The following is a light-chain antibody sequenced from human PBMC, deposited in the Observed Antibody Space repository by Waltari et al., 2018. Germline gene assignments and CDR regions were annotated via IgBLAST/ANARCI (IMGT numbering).Light chain of an antibody. Sequence: SSDLTQDPAVSVALGQTVRITCQGDSLRSYYADGYQQKPGQATVPVMYEKNSRPSGIPDRFSGSSSGNTASLTITGAQAEDEADYYCKSRDSSGNQLDMVFGGGTKLTVL. CDR3: KSRDSSGNQLDMV. CDR1: SLRSYY. V-gene: IGLV3-19*01. CDR2: EKN. J-gene: IGLJ2*01.